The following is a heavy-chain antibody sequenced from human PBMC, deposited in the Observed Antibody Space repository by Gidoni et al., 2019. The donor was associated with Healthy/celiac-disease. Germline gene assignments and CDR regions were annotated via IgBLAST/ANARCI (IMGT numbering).Heavy chain of an antibody. CDR1: GFTFTSYA. D-gene: IGHD3-9*01. Sequence: QVQLVESGGGVVPPGGSLRRSWAASGFTFTSYAMRWVRPAPGKGLEWVAVISYDGSNKYYADSVKGRFTISRDNSKNTLYLQMNSLRAEDTAVYYCAREDHYDILTGYYPSYNYYYYYGMDVWGQGTTVTVSS. CDR2: ISYDGSNK. CDR3: AREDHYDILTGYYPSYNYYYYYGMDV. J-gene: IGHJ6*02. V-gene: IGHV3-30-3*01.